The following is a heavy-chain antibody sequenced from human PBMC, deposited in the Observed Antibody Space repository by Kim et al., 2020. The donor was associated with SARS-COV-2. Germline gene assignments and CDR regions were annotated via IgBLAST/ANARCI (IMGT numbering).Heavy chain of an antibody. D-gene: IGHD6-6*01. V-gene: IGHV3-30*02. J-gene: IGHJ4*02. Sequence: YADSVKGRFTISRDNSKNTLYLQMNSLRAEDTAVYYCAIHKQLVEDYFDYWGQGTLVTVSS. CDR3: AIHKQLVEDYFDY.